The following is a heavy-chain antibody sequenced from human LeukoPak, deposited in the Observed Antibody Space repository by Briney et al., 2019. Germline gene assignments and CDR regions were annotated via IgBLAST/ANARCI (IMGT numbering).Heavy chain of an antibody. CDR3: ARSPYYYDSSGYYTYFDY. CDR1: GGSFSGYY. D-gene: IGHD3-22*01. CDR2: FNHSGST. J-gene: IGHJ4*02. Sequence: SETLSLTCAVYGGSFSGYYWSWIRQPPGKGLEWIGEFNHSGSTNYNPSLKSRVTISVDTSKNQFSLKLSSVTAADTAVYYCARSPYYYDSSGYYTYFDYWGQGTLVTVSS. V-gene: IGHV4-34*01.